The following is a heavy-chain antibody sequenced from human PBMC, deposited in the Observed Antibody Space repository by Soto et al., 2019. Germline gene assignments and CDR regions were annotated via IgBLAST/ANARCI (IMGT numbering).Heavy chain of an antibody. J-gene: IGHJ4*02. CDR1: GFTFSTYT. D-gene: IGHD3-9*01. V-gene: IGHV3-48*02. Sequence: EVQLVESGGGLVQPGGSLRLSCAASGFTFSTYTMIWFRQAPGRGLEWISYISTSSSARVYADSVKGRFTLSRDNAQNSLYLNMNSLRDEDTAVYYCAREYDWSVDYWGQGTLVTVSS. CDR3: AREYDWSVDY. CDR2: ISTSSSAR.